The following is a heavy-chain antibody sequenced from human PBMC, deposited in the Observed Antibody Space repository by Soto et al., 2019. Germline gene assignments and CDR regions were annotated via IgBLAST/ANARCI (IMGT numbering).Heavy chain of an antibody. CDR1: GFTFSSYA. CDR2: ISYDGSNK. D-gene: IGHD6-13*01. V-gene: IGHV3-30-3*01. CDR3: ARDRSIAAGDPFDY. Sequence: GGSLRLSCAASGFTFSSYAMHWVRQAPGKGLEWVVVISYDGSNKYYADSVRGRFTISRDNSKNTLFLQMNSLRVEDTAVYYCARDRSIAAGDPFDYWGQGTLVTVSS. J-gene: IGHJ4*02.